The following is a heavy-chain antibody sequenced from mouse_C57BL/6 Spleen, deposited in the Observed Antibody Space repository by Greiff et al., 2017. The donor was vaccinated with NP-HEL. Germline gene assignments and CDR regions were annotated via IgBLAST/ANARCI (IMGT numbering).Heavy chain of an antibody. CDR1: GYTFTSYW. CDR2: INPSSGYT. V-gene: IGHV1-7*01. Sequence: VQLQQSGAELAKPGASVKLSCKASGYTFTSYWMHWVKQRPGQGLEWIGYINPSSGYTKYNQKFKDKATLTADKSSSTAYMQLSSLTYEDSAVYYCAKGGSSPYYAMDYWGQGTSVTVSS. D-gene: IGHD1-1*01. CDR3: AKGGSSPYYAMDY. J-gene: IGHJ4*01.